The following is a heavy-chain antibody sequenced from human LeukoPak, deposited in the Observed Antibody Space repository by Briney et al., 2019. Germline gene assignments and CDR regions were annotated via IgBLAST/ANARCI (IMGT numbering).Heavy chain of an antibody. CDR2: ISYDGSNK. V-gene: IGHV3-30*18. D-gene: IGHD3-10*01. Sequence: GGSLRLSCAASGFTFSGYGMHWVRQAPGKGLEWVAVISYDGSNKYYADSVKGRFTISRDNSKNTLYLQMNSLRAEDTAVYYCAKDVDPFGSGSYVEGFDYWGQGTLITVSS. CDR3: AKDVDPFGSGSYVEGFDY. J-gene: IGHJ4*02. CDR1: GFTFSGYG.